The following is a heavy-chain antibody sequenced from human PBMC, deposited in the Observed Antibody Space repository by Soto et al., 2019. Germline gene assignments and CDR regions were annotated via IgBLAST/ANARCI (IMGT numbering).Heavy chain of an antibody. D-gene: IGHD3-22*01. CDR1: GFTFSNAW. V-gene: IGHV3-15*07. Sequence: GGSLRLSCAASGFTFSNAWMNWVRQAPGKGLEWVGRIKSKTDGGTTDYAAPVKGRFTISRDDSKNTLYLQMNSLKTEDTAVYYCTSSGPDSSGYYQPDYWGQGTLVTVSS. CDR3: TSSGPDSSGYYQPDY. CDR2: IKSKTDGGTT. J-gene: IGHJ4*02.